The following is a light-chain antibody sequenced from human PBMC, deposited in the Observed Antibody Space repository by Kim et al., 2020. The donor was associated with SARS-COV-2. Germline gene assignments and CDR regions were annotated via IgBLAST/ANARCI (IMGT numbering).Light chain of an antibody. J-gene: IGLJ2*01. CDR1: SNDIATFNY. CDR2: DVF. Sequence: GQSITISCTGTSNDIATFNYVSWYQQHPGRAPKLLIYDVFKRPSGVSTRFSGSKSGNTASLTISGLQPDDESDYFCSSYTTTSTLVFGGGTKVTVL. CDR3: SSYTTTSTLV. V-gene: IGLV2-14*03.